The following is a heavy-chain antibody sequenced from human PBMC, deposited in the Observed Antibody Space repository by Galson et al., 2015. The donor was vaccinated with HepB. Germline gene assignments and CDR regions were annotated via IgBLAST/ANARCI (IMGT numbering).Heavy chain of an antibody. J-gene: IGHJ4*02. D-gene: IGHD6-19*01. Sequence: SLRLSCAASEFTFSNYGMHWVRQAPGKGLEWVTFISYAGSNKYYADSVKGRFTISRDNSKNTLFLQMNSLRTEDTAVYYCAKRGSGWSFDYWGQGTLVTVSS. CDR1: EFTFSNYG. CDR3: AKRGSGWSFDY. V-gene: IGHV3-30*18. CDR2: ISYAGSNK.